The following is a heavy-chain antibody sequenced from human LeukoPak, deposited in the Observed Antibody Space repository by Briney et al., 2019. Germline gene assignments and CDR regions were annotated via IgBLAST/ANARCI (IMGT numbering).Heavy chain of an antibody. V-gene: IGHV4-39*01. CDR3: ARVGIGYSSGWYRVL. J-gene: IGHJ4*02. D-gene: IGHD6-19*01. CDR1: GGSISSSSYY. CDR2: IYYSGRT. Sequence: PSETLSLTCTVSGGSISSSSYYWGWIRQPPGKGLEWIGSIYYSGRTYHNPSLKSRVTISVDTSKNQFSLKLSSVTAADTAVFYCARVGIGYSSGWYRVLWGQGTLVTVSS.